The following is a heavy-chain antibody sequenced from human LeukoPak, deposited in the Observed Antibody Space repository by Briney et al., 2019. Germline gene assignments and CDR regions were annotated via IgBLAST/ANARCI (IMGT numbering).Heavy chain of an antibody. CDR1: GFTFSSYS. J-gene: IGHJ4*02. D-gene: IGHD5-12*01. Sequence: GGSLRLSCAASGFTFSSYSMNWVRQAPGKGLEWVSYISSSSSTIYYADSVKGRFTISRDNAKNSLYLQMNSLRAEDTAVYYCARGVEEATLLSGGGFWGQGTLVAVSS. CDR2: ISSSSSTI. CDR3: ARGVEEATLLSGGGF. V-gene: IGHV3-48*04.